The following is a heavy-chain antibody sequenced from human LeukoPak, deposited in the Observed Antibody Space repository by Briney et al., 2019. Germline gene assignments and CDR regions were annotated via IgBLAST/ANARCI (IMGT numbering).Heavy chain of an antibody. CDR1: GSTVSSNY. CDR2: IFSASYT. D-gene: IGHD3-16*01. V-gene: IGHV3-53*01. CDR3: AKLWENDYGDY. J-gene: IGHJ4*02. Sequence: PGGSLRLSCAASGSTVSSNYMSWVRQAPGKGLEWVSVIFSASYTFYADSVKGRFTISRDTSKNTLYLQMNSLRAEDTAVYYCAKLWENDYGDYWGRGTLVTVSS.